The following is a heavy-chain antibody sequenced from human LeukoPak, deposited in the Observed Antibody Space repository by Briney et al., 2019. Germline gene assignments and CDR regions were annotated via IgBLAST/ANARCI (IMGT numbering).Heavy chain of an antibody. CDR3: ARDRIIGGSSGRWFDP. CDR1: GYTFTSYY. Sequence: GASVKVSCKASGYTFTSYYMHWVRQAPGQGLEWMGIINPSGGSTSYAQKFQGRVTMTRDTSTSTVYMEPSSLRSEDTAVYYCARDRIIGGSSGRWFDPWGQGTLVTVSS. CDR2: INPSGGST. D-gene: IGHD1-20*01. V-gene: IGHV1-46*01. J-gene: IGHJ5*02.